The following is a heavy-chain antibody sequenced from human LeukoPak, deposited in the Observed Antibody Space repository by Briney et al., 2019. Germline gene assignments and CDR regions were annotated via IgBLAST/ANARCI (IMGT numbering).Heavy chain of an antibody. D-gene: IGHD4-11*01. CDR1: GGSISSSSYY. J-gene: IGHJ6*03. Sequence: PSETLSLTCTVSGGSISSSSYYWGWIRQPPGKGLEWIGSIYYSGSTYYNPSLKSRVTISVDTSKNQFSLKLSSVTAADTAVYYCARWPRERNRITVTNYYYYMDVWGRGTTVTVSS. V-gene: IGHV4-39*07. CDR2: IYYSGST. CDR3: ARWPRERNRITVTNYYYYMDV.